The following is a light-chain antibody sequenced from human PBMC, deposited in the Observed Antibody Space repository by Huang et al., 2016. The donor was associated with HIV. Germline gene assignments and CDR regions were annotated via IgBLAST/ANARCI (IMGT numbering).Light chain of an antibody. CDR1: QSVNNN. CDR2: GAS. CDR3: QQYNNRPPWS. J-gene: IGKJ1*01. Sequence: EIVMTQSPATLSVSPGERATLSCRASQSVNNNLAWYQQKVGKAPRLLIYGASTRATDIPARFSGSGSGTEFTLTISTLQSEDFAIYYCQQYNNRPPWSFGQGTKVEIK. V-gene: IGKV3D-15*01.